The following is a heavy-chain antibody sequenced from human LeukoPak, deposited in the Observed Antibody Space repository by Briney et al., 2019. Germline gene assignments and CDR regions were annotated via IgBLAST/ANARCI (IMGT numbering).Heavy chain of an antibody. D-gene: IGHD5-12*01. V-gene: IGHV3-23*01. CDR3: AKRSPRGSGYDLDY. J-gene: IGHJ4*02. CDR2: ISGSGGAT. Sequence: PGGSLRLSCAASGFTFSSYAMSWVRQAPGKGLEWVSAISGSGGATYYADSVKGRFTISRDNSKNTLNLQLNSLRAEDTAVYYCAKRSPRGSGYDLDYWGQGTLVTVSS. CDR1: GFTFSSYA.